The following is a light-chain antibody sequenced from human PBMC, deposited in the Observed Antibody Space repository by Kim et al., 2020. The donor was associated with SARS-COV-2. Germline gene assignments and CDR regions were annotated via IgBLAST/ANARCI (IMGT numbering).Light chain of an antibody. CDR3: QQYEDWPLT. Sequence: ELVMPQSPATLSVSLGERATLSCRASQNVGSYLSWFQQKPGQPPRLLIRDSSGRATGVAARFSGSGSGTEFTLTITGLQSDDFAVYYCQQYEDWPLTFGGGTTVDI. J-gene: IGKJ4*01. CDR2: DSS. V-gene: IGKV3-15*01. CDR1: QNVGSY.